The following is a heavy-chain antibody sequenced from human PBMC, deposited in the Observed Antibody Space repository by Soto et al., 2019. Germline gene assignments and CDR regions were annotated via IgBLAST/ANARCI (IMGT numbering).Heavy chain of an antibody. Sequence: QVQLQQWGAGLLKPSETLSLTCAVYGGSFSGYYWSWIRQPPGKGLEWIGEINHSGSTNYNPSLXXRXPISVDPSKNQFSLKLSSVTAADTAVYYCASVAGNYYYGMDVWGQGTTVTVSS. CDR3: ASVAGNYYYGMDV. CDR1: GGSFSGYY. D-gene: IGHD3-10*01. V-gene: IGHV4-34*01. J-gene: IGHJ6*02. CDR2: INHSGST.